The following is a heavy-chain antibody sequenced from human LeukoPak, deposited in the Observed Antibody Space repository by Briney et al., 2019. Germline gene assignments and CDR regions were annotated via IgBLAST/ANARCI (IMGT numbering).Heavy chain of an antibody. CDR2: IFPGDSDT. Sequence: PAESLKISCKGSGYSFTNYWIGWVRQMPGKGLEWMGIIFPGDSDTRYSPSFQGQVTISADKSVSTAYLQWSSLKASDTAMYYCARAGPAVVERYFDYWGQGTLVRVSS. V-gene: IGHV5-51*01. CDR3: ARAGPAVVERYFDY. J-gene: IGHJ4*02. D-gene: IGHD6-19*01. CDR1: GYSFTNYW.